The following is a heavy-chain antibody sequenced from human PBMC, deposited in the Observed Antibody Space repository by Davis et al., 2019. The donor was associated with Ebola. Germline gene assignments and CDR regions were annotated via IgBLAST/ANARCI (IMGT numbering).Heavy chain of an antibody. D-gene: IGHD6-6*01. J-gene: IGHJ5*02. Sequence: SETLSLTCAVHGGSFSGYYWSWIRQPPGKGLEWIGEINHSGSTNYNPSLKSRVTISVDTSKNQFSLKLSSVTAADTAVYYCARVWGVAARWANWFDPWGQGTLVTVSS. V-gene: IGHV4-34*01. CDR3: ARVWGVAARWANWFDP. CDR2: INHSGST. CDR1: GGSFSGYY.